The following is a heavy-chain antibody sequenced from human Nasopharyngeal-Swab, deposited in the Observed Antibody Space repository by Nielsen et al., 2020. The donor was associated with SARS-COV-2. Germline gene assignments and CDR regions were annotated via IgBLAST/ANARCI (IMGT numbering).Heavy chain of an antibody. V-gene: IGHV4-39*01. Sequence: WIRQPPGKRLEWIGSIYYSGSTYYNPSLKSRVTISADTSKNQFSLKLSSVTAADTAVYYYARRVARAPRHEGDYYYGMDVWGQGTTVTVSS. J-gene: IGHJ6*02. CDR2: IYYSGST. D-gene: IGHD3-16*01. CDR3: ARRVARAPRHEGDYYYGMDV.